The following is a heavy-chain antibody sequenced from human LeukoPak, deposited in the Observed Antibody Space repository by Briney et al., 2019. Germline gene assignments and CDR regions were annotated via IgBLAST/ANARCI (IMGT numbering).Heavy chain of an antibody. J-gene: IGHJ4*02. CDR3: ARDAYSSSSGSLGY. Sequence: GGSLRLSCAASGFTFSNAWMSWVRQAPGKGLEWVSSISSSSSYIYYADSVKGRFTISRDNAKNSLYLQMNSLRAGDTAVYYCARDAYSSSSGSLGYWGQGTLVTVSS. D-gene: IGHD6-6*01. V-gene: IGHV3-21*01. CDR2: ISSSSSYI. CDR1: GFTFSNAW.